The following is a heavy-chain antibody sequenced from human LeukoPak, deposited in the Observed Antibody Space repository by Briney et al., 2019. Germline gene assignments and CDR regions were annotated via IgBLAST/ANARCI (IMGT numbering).Heavy chain of an antibody. CDR3: AKDPSGNSYFDY. CDR2: ISGSGGST. CDR1: GFTFSSYA. V-gene: IGHV3-23*01. J-gene: IGHJ4*02. D-gene: IGHD1-26*01. Sequence: GGSLRLSCAASGFTFSSYAMSWVRQAPGKGLEWVSAISGSGGSTYYADSVKGRFTISRDNSKSTLYLQMNSLRAEDTAVYYCAKDPSGNSYFDYWGQGTLVTVSS.